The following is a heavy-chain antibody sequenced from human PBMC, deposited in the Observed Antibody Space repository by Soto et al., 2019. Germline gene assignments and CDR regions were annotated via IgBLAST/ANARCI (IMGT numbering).Heavy chain of an antibody. CDR2: IKSKTDGGTT. D-gene: IGHD4-4*01. CDR3: TTDAPEGTTVTIFSFNEYYYYMDV. V-gene: IGHV3-15*01. J-gene: IGHJ6*03. CDR1: GFTFSNAW. Sequence: GGSLRLSCAASGFTFSNAWMSWVRQAPGEGLEWVGRIKSKTDGGTTDYAAPVKGRFTISRDDSKNTLYLQMNSLKTEDTAVYYCTTDAPEGTTVTIFSFNEYYYYMDVWGKGTTVTVSS.